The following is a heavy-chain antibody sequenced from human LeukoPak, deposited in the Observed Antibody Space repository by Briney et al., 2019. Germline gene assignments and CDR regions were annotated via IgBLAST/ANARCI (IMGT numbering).Heavy chain of an antibody. V-gene: IGHV4-39*01. D-gene: IGHD3-3*01. CDR2: IYYSGST. J-gene: IGHJ4*02. CDR1: GGSISSGGYY. CDR3: ARHPRPDYYDFWSGYYTFDY. Sequence: PSETLSLTCTVSGGSISSGGYYWSWIRQHPGKGLEWIGSIYYSGSTYYNPSLKSRVTISVDTSKNQFSLKLSSVTAADTAVYYCARHPRPDYYDFWSGYYTFDYWGQGTLVTVSS.